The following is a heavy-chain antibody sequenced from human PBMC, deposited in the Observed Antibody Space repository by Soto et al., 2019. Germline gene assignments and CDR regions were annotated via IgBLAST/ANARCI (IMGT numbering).Heavy chain of an antibody. Sequence: SETLSLTCTVSGGSISSSSYYWGWIRQPPGKGLEWIGNIYYSGSTYYNPSLKSRVTISVDMSKNQFSLKLNSVTAADTAVYYCSIYNPTRITIFGVVYYYYYMDVWGKGTTVTVSS. D-gene: IGHD3-3*01. V-gene: IGHV4-39*01. CDR3: SIYNPTRITIFGVVYYYYYMDV. J-gene: IGHJ6*03. CDR2: IYYSGST. CDR1: GGSISSSSYY.